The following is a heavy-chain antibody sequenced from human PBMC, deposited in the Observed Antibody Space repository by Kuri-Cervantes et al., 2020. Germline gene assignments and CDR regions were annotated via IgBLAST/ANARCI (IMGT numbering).Heavy chain of an antibody. CDR1: GFTFSSYS. D-gene: IGHD2-2*01. CDR2: ISSSSSTI. J-gene: IGHJ2*01. Sequence: GESLKISCAASGFTFSSYSMNWVRQAPGKGLEWVSYISSSSSTIYYADSVKGRFTISRDNAKNFLYLEMSGLREEDTAFYYCARDVSEGSSDSYWYFNLRGRGILVTVSS. V-gene: IGHV3-48*02. CDR3: ARDVSEGSSDSYWYFNL.